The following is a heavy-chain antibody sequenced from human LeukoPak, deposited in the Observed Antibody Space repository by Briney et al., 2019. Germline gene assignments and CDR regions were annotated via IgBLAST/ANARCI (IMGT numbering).Heavy chain of an antibody. D-gene: IGHD6-19*01. Sequence: GGSLRLSCAASEFTFCTYSMNWVRQAPGKGLEWVSSISSGSTYIYYADSVKGRFTISRDNAKNSLYLQMNSLRAEDTAVYYCARDGSIAVKNWFDPWGQGTLVTVSS. CDR3: ARDGSIAVKNWFDP. V-gene: IGHV3-21*01. CDR2: ISSGSTYI. J-gene: IGHJ5*02. CDR1: EFTFCTYS.